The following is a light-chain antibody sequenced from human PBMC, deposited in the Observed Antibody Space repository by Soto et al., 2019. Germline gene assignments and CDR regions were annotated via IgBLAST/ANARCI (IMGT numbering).Light chain of an antibody. V-gene: IGLV2-23*01. CDR1: NSDVGRYNL. CDR2: EGS. CDR3: CSYASSSTYV. Sequence: QSALTQPASVSGSPGQSTTISCTETNSDVGRYNLVSWYQQHPGKAPKLMIYEGSKRPSGVSTRFSGSKSGNTASLTISGLQAEDEADYYCCSYASSSTYVFGTGTKVTVL. J-gene: IGLJ1*01.